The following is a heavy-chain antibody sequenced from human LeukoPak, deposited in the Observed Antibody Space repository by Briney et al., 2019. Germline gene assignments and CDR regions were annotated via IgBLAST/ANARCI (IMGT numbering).Heavy chain of an antibody. CDR2: INSDGSST. CDR1: GFTFSGYW. CDR3: ARDNNAAFDI. V-gene: IGHV3-74*01. J-gene: IGHJ3*02. D-gene: IGHD2-2*01. Sequence: PGGSLRLSCAASGFTFSGYWMHWVRQAPGKGLVWVSRINSDGSSTTYADSVKGRFTISRDNAKNSLSLQMNSLSAEDTAVYYCARDNNAAFDIWGLGTMVTVSS.